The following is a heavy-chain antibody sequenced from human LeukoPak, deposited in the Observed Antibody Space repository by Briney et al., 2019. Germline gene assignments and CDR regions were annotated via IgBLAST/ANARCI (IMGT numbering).Heavy chain of an antibody. J-gene: IGHJ4*02. CDR3: ARDTPPDGNTRLDY. V-gene: IGHV7-4-1*02. D-gene: IGHD4-23*01. CDR1: GYTFTGCY. Sequence: GASVKVSCKASGYTFTGCYMHWVRQARGQGLEWMGWINTNTGDPTYAQGFTGRFVFSLDTSVSTAYLQISSLKAEDTAVYYCARDTPPDGNTRLDYWGQGTLVTVSS. CDR2: INTNTGDP.